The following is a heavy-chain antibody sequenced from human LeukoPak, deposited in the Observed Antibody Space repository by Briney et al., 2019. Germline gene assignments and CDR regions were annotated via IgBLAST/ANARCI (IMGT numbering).Heavy chain of an antibody. Sequence: SETLSLTCAVSGGSISSSNWWSWIRQPPGKGLEWIGEIYHSGSTNYNPSLKSRVTISVDTSKNQFSLKLSSVTAADTAVYYCARGRSYYPIDYWGQGTLVTVSS. D-gene: IGHD1-26*01. CDR3: ARGRSYYPIDY. J-gene: IGHJ4*02. V-gene: IGHV4-4*02. CDR1: GGSISSSNW. CDR2: IYHSGST.